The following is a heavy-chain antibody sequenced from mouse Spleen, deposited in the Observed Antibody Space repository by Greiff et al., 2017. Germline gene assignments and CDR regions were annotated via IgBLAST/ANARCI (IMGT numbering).Heavy chain of an antibody. CDR3: TRGGNPWYFDV. CDR2: INPSNGDT. Sequence: QVQLKQPETELVRPGASVKLSCKASGYTFTVYWMHWVKQRPGQGLEWIGNINPSNGDTTYTEKFKSKATLTIDKSSSTAYMQLSSLTSEDFAVYYCTRGGNPWYFDVWGAGTTVTVSS. D-gene: IGHD2-1*01. V-gene: IGHV1-53*01. J-gene: IGHJ1*01. CDR1: GYTFTVYW.